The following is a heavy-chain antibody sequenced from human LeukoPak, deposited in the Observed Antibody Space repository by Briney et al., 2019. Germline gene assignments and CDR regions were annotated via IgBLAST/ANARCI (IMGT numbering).Heavy chain of an antibody. V-gene: IGHV3-21*01. CDR3: ARVESPHSGYSSDY. J-gene: IGHJ4*02. D-gene: IGHD4-11*01. CDR1: GFNFIDYT. CDR2: ITSTGRYI. Sequence: PGGSLRLSCAASGFNFIDYTMNWVRQAPGKGLEWVSSITSTGRYIFYADSLKGRFTISRDNAKNTLYLQMNSLRAEDTAVYYCARVESPHSGYSSDYWGQGTLVTVSS.